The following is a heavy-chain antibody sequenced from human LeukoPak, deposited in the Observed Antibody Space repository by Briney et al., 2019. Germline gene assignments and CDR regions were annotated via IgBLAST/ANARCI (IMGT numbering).Heavy chain of an antibody. D-gene: IGHD6-6*01. CDR3: AKATEYSSSSVYYYYYMDV. J-gene: IGHJ6*03. CDR2: ISGSGAST. CDR1: GLIFSSYA. V-gene: IGHV3-23*01. Sequence: GGSLRLSCAASGLIFSSYAMTWVRQAPGKGLEWVSAISGSGASTYYADSVKGRFTISRDNSKNTLYLQMNSLRAEDTAVDYCAKATEYSSSSVYYYYYMDVWGKGTTVTVSS.